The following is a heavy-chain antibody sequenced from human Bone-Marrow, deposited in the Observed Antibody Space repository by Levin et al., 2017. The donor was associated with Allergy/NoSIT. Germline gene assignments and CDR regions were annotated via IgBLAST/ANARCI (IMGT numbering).Heavy chain of an antibody. V-gene: IGHV4-30-2*06. Sequence: ASETLSLTCAVSGGSLSTGGFSWTWIRQSPEKGLEWIGYMYHNGRLYYNPSLGGRATISGDASTNTISLTLASVTAADTAIYYCACNSLYLYDTTGYYFDIWGQGTLVTVSS. CDR1: GGSLSTGGFS. CDR3: ACNSLYLYDTTGYYFDI. J-gene: IGHJ4*02. D-gene: IGHD5/OR15-5a*01. CDR2: MYHNGRL.